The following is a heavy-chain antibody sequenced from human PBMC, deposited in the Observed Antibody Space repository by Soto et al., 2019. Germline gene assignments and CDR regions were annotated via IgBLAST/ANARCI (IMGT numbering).Heavy chain of an antibody. CDR3: ARGTTYYDFWSGYYPNWFDP. D-gene: IGHD3-3*01. CDR2: IYYSGST. Sequence: SETLSLTCTVSGGSISSGGYYWSWIRQHPGKGLEWIGYIYYSGSTYYNPSLKSRVTISVDTSKNQFSLKLSSVTAADTAVYYCARGTTYYDFWSGYYPNWFDPWGQGTLVTVSS. V-gene: IGHV4-31*03. J-gene: IGHJ5*02. CDR1: GGSISSGGYY.